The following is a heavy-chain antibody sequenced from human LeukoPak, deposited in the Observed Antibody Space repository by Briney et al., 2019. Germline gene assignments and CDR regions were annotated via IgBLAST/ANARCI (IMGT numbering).Heavy chain of an antibody. CDR1: GYTFTSYD. Sequence: ASVKVSCKASGYTFTSYDINWVRQATGQGLEWMGRVDPEDGETTYAEKFQGRVTITADTSTDTAYMELNNLRSEDTAVYYCATMTTFDPWGQGTLVTVSP. V-gene: IGHV1-69-2*01. J-gene: IGHJ5*02. D-gene: IGHD4-11*01. CDR2: VDPEDGET. CDR3: ATMTTFDP.